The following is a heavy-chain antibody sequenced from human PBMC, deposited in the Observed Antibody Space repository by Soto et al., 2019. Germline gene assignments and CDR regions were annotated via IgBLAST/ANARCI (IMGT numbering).Heavy chain of an antibody. J-gene: IGHJ4*02. CDR1: GFTFINSA. D-gene: IGHD1-26*01. Sequence: ASVKVSCKASGFTFINSAIQWVRQARGQRLEWIGWIVVGSGRTDYAQKFQERLTITRDMSTSTAYMELSSLRLEDTAVYYCAAVQGGGATFHFWGQGSLVTVSS. V-gene: IGHV1-58*02. CDR3: AAVQGGGATFHF. CDR2: IVVGSGRT.